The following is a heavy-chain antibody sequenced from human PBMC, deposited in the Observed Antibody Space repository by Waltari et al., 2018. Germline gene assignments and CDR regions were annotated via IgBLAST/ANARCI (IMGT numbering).Heavy chain of an antibody. Sequence: EVQLVQSGAEVKKPGATVKISCKVSGYTFTDYYMHWVQQAPGKGLEWMGLVEPEDGETIYAEKFQGRVTITADTSTDTAYMELSSLRSEDTAVYYCATDGRYCSGGSCYEVSLGYWGQGTLVTVSS. CDR1: GYTFTDYY. D-gene: IGHD2-15*01. CDR3: ATDGRYCSGGSCYEVSLGY. J-gene: IGHJ4*02. CDR2: VEPEDGET. V-gene: IGHV1-69-2*01.